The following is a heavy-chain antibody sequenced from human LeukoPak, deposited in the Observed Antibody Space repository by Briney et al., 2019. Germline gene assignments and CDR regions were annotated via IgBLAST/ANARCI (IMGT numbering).Heavy chain of an antibody. CDR2: IYYSGST. Sequence: SETLSLTCTVSGGSISSYYWSWIRQPPGKGLEWIGYIYYSGSTNYNPSLKSRVTISVDTSKNQFSLKLTSVTAADTAVYYCARLGHGSSWWSYFDSWGQGTLVTVSS. J-gene: IGHJ4*02. CDR3: ARLGHGSSWWSYFDS. D-gene: IGHD6-13*01. V-gene: IGHV4-59*08. CDR1: GGSISSYY.